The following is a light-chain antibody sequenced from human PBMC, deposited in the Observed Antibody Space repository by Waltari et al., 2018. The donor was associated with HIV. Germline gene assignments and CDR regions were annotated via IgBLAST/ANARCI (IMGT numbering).Light chain of an antibody. CDR3: QHRSDWPPSFT. V-gene: IGKV3-11*01. CDR1: QSLNSS. J-gene: IGKJ3*01. CDR2: DAF. Sequence: EIVLTQSPATLFLSPGERATLSCRASQSLNSSLAWYQQQPGQAPRLLIYDAFNRATGIPARFSGSGSGTDFTLTISSLEPEDFAFYYCQHRSDWPPSFTFGPGTKVDFK.